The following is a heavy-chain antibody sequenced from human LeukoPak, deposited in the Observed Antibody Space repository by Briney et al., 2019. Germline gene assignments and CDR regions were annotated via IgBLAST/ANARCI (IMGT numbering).Heavy chain of an antibody. CDR1: GFTFSSYN. J-gene: IGHJ4*02. Sequence: GGSLRLSCAASGFTFSSYNMNWVRQAPGEGLEWVSSISSSSSYIYYADSVKGRFTISRDNAKNSLYLQMNSLRAEDTAVYYCASTSELGGYWGQGTLVTVSS. V-gene: IGHV3-21*04. D-gene: IGHD3-10*01. CDR2: ISSSSSYI. CDR3: ASTSELGGY.